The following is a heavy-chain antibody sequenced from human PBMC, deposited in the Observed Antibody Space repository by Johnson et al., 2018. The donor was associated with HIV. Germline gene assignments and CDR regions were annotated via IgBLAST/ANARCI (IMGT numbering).Heavy chain of an antibody. CDR3: ARGANSGSYFGAVDI. CDR1: GFTFSSYT. D-gene: IGHD1-26*01. V-gene: IGHV3-30*04. J-gene: IGHJ3*02. Sequence: QVQLVESGGGLVQPGGSLRLSCAASGFTFSSYTLHWVRQAPGKGLEWVAVISYDGSNTYYADSVKGRFTISRDNSKNTLYLQMNSLRAEDTAVYYCARGANSGSYFGAVDIWGQGTMVTVSS. CDR2: ISYDGSNT.